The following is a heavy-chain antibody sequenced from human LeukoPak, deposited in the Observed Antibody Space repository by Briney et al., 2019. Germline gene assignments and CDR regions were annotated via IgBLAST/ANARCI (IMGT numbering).Heavy chain of an antibody. CDR1: GYTFTSYG. CDR2: ISAYNGNT. D-gene: IGHD5-18*01. CDR3: ARDGGYSYGSTRFDY. J-gene: IGHJ4*02. Sequence: GASVNVSCKASGYTFTSYGISWVRQAPGQGLEWMGWISAYNGNTIYAQKLQGRVTMTTDTSTSTAYMELRSLRSEDMAVYYCARDGGYSYGSTRFDYWGQGTLVTVSS. V-gene: IGHV1-18*03.